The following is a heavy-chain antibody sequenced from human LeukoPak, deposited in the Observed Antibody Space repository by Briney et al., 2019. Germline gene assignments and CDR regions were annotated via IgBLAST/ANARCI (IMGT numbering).Heavy chain of an antibody. Sequence: GGSLRLSCAASGFTFGSYAMTWVRQAPGKGLEWDSSISADGSTYYSVSVRGRFTISRDNSKDTLFLQMNSLRAEDTALYYCVACSSASCYGDRFDPWGQGTLVTVSS. CDR2: ISADGST. CDR1: GFTFGSYA. J-gene: IGHJ5*02. CDR3: VACSSASCYGDRFDP. D-gene: IGHD2-2*01. V-gene: IGHV3-23*01.